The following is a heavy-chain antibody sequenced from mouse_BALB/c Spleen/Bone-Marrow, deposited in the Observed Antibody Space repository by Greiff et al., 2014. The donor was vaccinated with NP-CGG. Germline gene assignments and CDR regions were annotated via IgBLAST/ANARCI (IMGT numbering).Heavy chain of an antibody. J-gene: IGHJ4*01. CDR1: DYAFSTSW. V-gene: IGHV1-82*01. D-gene: IGHD2-3*01. Sequence: QVQLQQSGPELVKPGASVKISCKASDYAFSTSWMNWVKQRPGQGLEWIGRIYPGDGDTYYNGKFKGKATLTADKSSSTAYMQLSSLTSVDAAVYFCARSDGYRAMDYYGQGTSATIAS. CDR2: IYPGDGDT. CDR3: ARSDGYRAMDY.